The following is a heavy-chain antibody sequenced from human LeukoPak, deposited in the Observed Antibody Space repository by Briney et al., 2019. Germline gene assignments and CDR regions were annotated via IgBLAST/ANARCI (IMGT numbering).Heavy chain of an antibody. J-gene: IGHJ3*02. CDR3: TKGNWGNAFDI. Sequence: GGSLRLSCAASGFTFDDYTMHWVRQAPGRGLEWVSGITRHSGTVDYADSVRGRFTISRDNAKNSLYLQMNSLRAEDMAFYYCTKGNWGNAFDIWGQGTMVTVSS. D-gene: IGHD7-27*01. CDR2: ITRHSGTV. V-gene: IGHV3-9*03. CDR1: GFTFDDYT.